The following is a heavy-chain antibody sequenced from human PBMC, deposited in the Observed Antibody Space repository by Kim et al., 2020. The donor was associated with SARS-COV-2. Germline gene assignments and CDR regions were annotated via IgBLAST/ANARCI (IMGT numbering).Heavy chain of an antibody. CDR2: YYSGGT. J-gene: IGHJ2*01. CDR3: ARGFDL. V-gene: IGHV4-59*09. Sequence: YYSGGTNYTPSREGRVTISVDTSKNQFSLKLSSVTAADTAVYYCARGFDLWGRGTLVTVSS.